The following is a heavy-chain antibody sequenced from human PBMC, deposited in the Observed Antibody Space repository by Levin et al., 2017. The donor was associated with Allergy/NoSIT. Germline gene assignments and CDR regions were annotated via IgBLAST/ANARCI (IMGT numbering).Heavy chain of an antibody. CDR2: ISGSGGGT. D-gene: IGHD6-19*01. V-gene: IGHV3-23*01. CDR3: AISSGWYRPTGAFDY. Sequence: EASVKVSCAASGFTFSKYAMSWARQAPGKGLEWVSAISGSGGGTYYADSVKGRFTISRDNSKNTLYLQMNSLRAEDTAVYYCAISSGWYRPTGAFDYWGQGTLVTVSS. CDR1: GFTFSKYA. J-gene: IGHJ4*02.